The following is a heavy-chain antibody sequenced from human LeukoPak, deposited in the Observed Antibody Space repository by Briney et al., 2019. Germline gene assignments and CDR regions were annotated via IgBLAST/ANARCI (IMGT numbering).Heavy chain of an antibody. Sequence: GGSLRLSCAASGFTFSSYGMSWVRQAPGKGLEWVSSIKQDGSEKYYVNSVKGRFTISRDNAKNSLYLQMNSLRAEDTAVYYCARDQVQLWDYYYYYMDVWGKGTTVTVSS. CDR3: ARDQVQLWDYYYYYMDV. CDR2: IKQDGSEK. V-gene: IGHV3-7*01. CDR1: GFTFSSYG. D-gene: IGHD5-18*01. J-gene: IGHJ6*03.